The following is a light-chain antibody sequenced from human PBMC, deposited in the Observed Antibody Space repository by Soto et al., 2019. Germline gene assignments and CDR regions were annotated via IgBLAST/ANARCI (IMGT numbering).Light chain of an antibody. V-gene: IGLV1-47*01. Sequence: QSVLTQPPSASGTPGQRVTISCSGGTSNIGSNYVFWYQQLPGTAPKLLIFRNNQRPSGVPDRFSGSKSGTLASLAISGLRSEDEADYYCASRDDALTGVVFGGGTKLTVL. J-gene: IGLJ3*02. CDR3: ASRDDALTGVV. CDR1: TSNIGSNY. CDR2: RNN.